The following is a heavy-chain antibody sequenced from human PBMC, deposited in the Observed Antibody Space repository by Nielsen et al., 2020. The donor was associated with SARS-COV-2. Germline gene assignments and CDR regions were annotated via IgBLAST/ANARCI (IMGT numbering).Heavy chain of an antibody. V-gene: IGHV2-5*02. D-gene: IGHD3-22*01. CDR3: AHRHRNYYDSSGLYRWFDH. J-gene: IGHJ5*02. CDR1: GFSLSSTGEG. Sequence: SGPTLVKPTQTLTLTCTFSGFSLSSTGEGVGWIRQSPGKALEWLALIYWDDDKRYSPSLNSRLTITKDTSKNQVVLTMTNMDPVDTATYYCAHRHRNYYDSSGLYRWFDHWGQGTLVTVSS. CDR2: IYWDDDK.